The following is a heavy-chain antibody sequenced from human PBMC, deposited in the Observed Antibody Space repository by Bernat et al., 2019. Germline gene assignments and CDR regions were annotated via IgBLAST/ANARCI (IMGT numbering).Heavy chain of an antibody. J-gene: IGHJ4*02. CDR2: ISYSGTT. D-gene: IGHD3/OR15-3a*01. CDR1: GGSASSRTYY. CDR3: AGLLRGGLGGTDYPDY. Sequence: QLQLQESGPGLVKPSETLSLTCAVSGGSASSRTYYWGWIRQSPGKGLEWIGKISYSGTTSYNPSLKSRVTISLDTSKTQFSLKLSSVTAAETAVYYCAGLLRGGLGGTDYPDYWGQGTLVTVSS. V-gene: IGHV4-39*01.